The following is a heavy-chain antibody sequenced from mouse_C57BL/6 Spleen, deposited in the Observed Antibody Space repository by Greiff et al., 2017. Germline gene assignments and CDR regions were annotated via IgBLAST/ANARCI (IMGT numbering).Heavy chain of an antibody. J-gene: IGHJ1*03. CDR1: GYTFTSYW. V-gene: IGHV1-52*01. D-gene: IGHD2-14*01. CDR3: ARSGGIYWYFDV. Sequence: QVHVKQPGAELVRPGSSVKLSCKASGYTFTSYWMHWVKQRPIQGLEWIGNIDPSDSETHYNQKFKDKATLTVDKSSSTAYMQLSSLTSEDSAVYYCARSGGIYWYFDVWGTGTTVTVSS. CDR2: IDPSDSET.